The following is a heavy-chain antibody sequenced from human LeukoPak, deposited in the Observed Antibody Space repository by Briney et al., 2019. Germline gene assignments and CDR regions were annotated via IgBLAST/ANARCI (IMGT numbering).Heavy chain of an antibody. J-gene: IGHJ5*02. Sequence: PGGSLRLSCAASGFTFSSYSMNWVRQAPGKGLEWVSSISSSSSYIYYADSVKGRFTISRDNAKNSLYLQMNSLRAEDTAVYYCARDLWITGTTDWFDPWGQGTLVTVSS. CDR2: ISSSSSYI. D-gene: IGHD1-7*01. V-gene: IGHV3-21*01. CDR3: ARDLWITGTTDWFDP. CDR1: GFTFSSYS.